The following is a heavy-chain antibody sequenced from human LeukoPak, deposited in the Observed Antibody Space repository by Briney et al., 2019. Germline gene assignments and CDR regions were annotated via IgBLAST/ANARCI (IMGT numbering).Heavy chain of an antibody. D-gene: IGHD5-18*01. V-gene: IGHV3-30*03. CDR1: GFTFSSYG. Sequence: GGSLRLSCAASGFTFSSYGMHWVRQAPGKGLEWVAVISYDGSNKYYADSVKGRFTISRDNSKNTLYLQMNSLRAEDTAVYYCAIYLRGYSYGRLFDYWGQGTLVTVSS. J-gene: IGHJ4*02. CDR2: ISYDGSNK. CDR3: AIYLRGYSYGRLFDY.